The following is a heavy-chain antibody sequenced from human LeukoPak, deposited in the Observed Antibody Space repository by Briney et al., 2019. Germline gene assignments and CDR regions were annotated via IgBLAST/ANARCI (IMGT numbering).Heavy chain of an antibody. CDR3: ARDYYDSSGYPVGVFDI. Sequence: GGSLRLSCAASGFTFSDYYMSWIRQAPGKGVEWVSYISSSGSTIYYADSVKGRFTISRDNAKNSLYLQMNSLRAEDTAVYYCARDYYDSSGYPVGVFDIWGQGTMVTVSS. V-gene: IGHV3-11*04. CDR2: ISSSGSTI. J-gene: IGHJ3*02. D-gene: IGHD3-22*01. CDR1: GFTFSDYY.